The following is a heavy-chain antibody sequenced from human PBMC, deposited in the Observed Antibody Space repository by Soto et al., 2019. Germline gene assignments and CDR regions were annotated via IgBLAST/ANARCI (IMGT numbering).Heavy chain of an antibody. J-gene: IGHJ4*02. Sequence: ASVKVSCKASGYTFTSYAMHWVRQAPGQRLEWMGWINAGNGNTKYSQKFQGRVTITRDTSTSTAYMELSSLRSEDTAVYYCARSEPASYYYDSSGYFNYWGQGTLVTVSS. CDR2: INAGNGNT. CDR3: ARSEPASYYYDSSGYFNY. CDR1: GYTFTSYA. V-gene: IGHV1-3*01. D-gene: IGHD3-22*01.